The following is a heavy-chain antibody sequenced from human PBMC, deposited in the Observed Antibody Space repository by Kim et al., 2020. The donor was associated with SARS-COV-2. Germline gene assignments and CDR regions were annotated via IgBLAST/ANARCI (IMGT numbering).Heavy chain of an antibody. CDR3: ASTERFSGGNGY. Sequence: SETLSLTCTVSGGSISSGGYYWSWIRQHPGKGLEWIGYIYYSGSTYYNPSLKSRVTISVDTSKNQFSLKLSSVTAADTAVYYCASTERFSGGNGYWGQGTLVTVSS. CDR2: IYYSGST. D-gene: IGHD2-15*01. J-gene: IGHJ4*02. V-gene: IGHV4-31*03. CDR1: GGSISSGGYY.